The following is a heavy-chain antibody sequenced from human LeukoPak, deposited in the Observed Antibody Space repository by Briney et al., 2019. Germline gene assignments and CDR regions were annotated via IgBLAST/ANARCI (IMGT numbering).Heavy chain of an antibody. CDR2: KSHSDNT. D-gene: IGHD2-15*01. CDR1: EGSITDHHW. J-gene: IGHJ4*02. V-gene: IGHV4/OR15-8*02. CDR3: ARGGGPQALYS. Sequence: SETLSLTCDVSEGSITDHHWWSWVRQSPGKGLEWIGEKSHSDNTNYNPSLKSRLTIFLDTSKNQFSLRLTSVTAADTAVYFCARGGGPQALYSWGPGTLVTVSS.